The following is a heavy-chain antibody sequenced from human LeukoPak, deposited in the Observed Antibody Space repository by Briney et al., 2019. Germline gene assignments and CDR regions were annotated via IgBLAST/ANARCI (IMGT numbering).Heavy chain of an antibody. CDR3: AKDPAEADC. J-gene: IGHJ4*02. Sequence: GGSLRLSCAASGFTFSDYAMNWVRQAPGKGLEWVSSINSGGNTFYIDSVKGRFAISRDNGKNSLYLQMNSQRVEDTAVYYCAKDPAEADCWGQGTLVTVSS. CDR2: INSGGNT. V-gene: IGHV3-69-1*01. CDR1: GFTFSDYA.